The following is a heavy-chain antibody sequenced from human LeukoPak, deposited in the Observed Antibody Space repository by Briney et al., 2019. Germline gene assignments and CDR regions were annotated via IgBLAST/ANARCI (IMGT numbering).Heavy chain of an antibody. CDR1: GFTFSSCA. CDR2: ISYDGSNK. D-gene: IGHD6-6*01. V-gene: IGHV3-30-3*01. CDR3: ARVRSSSSVHYYYYYYGMDV. Sequence: GRSLRLSCAASGFTFSSCAMHWVRRAPGKGLEWVAVISYDGSNKYYADSVKGRFTISRDNSKNTLYLQMNSLRAEDTAVYYCARVRSSSSVHYYYYYYGMDVWGQGTTVTVSS. J-gene: IGHJ6*02.